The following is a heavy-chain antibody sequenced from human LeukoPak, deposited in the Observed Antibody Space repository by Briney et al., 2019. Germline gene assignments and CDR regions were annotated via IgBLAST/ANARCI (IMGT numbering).Heavy chain of an antibody. V-gene: IGHV3-48*03. CDR1: GFTFSSYE. Sequence: GGSLRLSCAASGFTFSSYEMNWVRQAPGKGLEWVSYISSSGSTIYYADSVKGRFTISRDNAKNSLYLQMNSLRAEDTAVYYYARDHRSQYSSSWYGGIYFDYWGQGTLVTVSS. CDR2: ISSSGSTI. CDR3: ARDHRSQYSSSWYGGIYFDY. D-gene: IGHD6-13*01. J-gene: IGHJ4*02.